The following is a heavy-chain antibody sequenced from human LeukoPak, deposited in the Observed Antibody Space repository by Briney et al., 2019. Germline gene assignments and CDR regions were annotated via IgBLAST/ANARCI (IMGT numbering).Heavy chain of an antibody. D-gene: IGHD3-22*01. CDR1: GFIFSDHA. V-gene: IGHV3-23*01. Sequence: GGSLRLYCAASGFIFSDHAMTWVRQTPGKRLESVSSTSAGGDITHYAESVKGRFTISRDNSKNTLYLQMKSLRAEDTAIYFCAYLDSSGFYYGRLRYWGQGTPVSVSS. CDR2: TSAGGDIT. CDR3: AYLDSSGFYYGRLRY. J-gene: IGHJ4*02.